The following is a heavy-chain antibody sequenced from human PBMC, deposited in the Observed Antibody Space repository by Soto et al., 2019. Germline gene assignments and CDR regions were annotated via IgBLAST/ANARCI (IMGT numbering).Heavy chain of an antibody. CDR3: ARDGDYFGSGSPPLLSK. J-gene: IGHJ4*02. Sequence: QVQLQESGPGLVKPSQTLSLTCTVSGGSITSGGYCWTWIRQHPVKGLEWMGHIYYSGSNSYNPSLKSRVNISIDTSKNQFSLKLTSVTDADTAVYYCARDGDYFGSGSPPLLSKWGQGTLVTVSS. V-gene: IGHV4-31*03. CDR2: IYYSGSN. CDR1: GGSITSGGYC. D-gene: IGHD3-10*01.